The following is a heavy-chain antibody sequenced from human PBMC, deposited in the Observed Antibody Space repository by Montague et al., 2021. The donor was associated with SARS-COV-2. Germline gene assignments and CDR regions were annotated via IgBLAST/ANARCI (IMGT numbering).Heavy chain of an antibody. CDR1: GGSISSSSYY. CDR3: ARVGRQQLVRLSGMDV. J-gene: IGHJ6*02. D-gene: IGHD6-13*01. V-gene: IGHV4-39*07. CDR2: IYYSGST. Sequence: SETLSLTCTVSGGSISSSSYYWGWIRQPPGKGLEWIGSIYYSGSTYYNPSLKSRVNISVDTSKNQFSLKLSSVTAADTAVYYCARVGRQQLVRLSGMDVWGPGTTVAVSS.